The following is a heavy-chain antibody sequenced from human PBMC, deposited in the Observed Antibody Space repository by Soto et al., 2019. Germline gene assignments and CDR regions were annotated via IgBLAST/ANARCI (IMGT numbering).Heavy chain of an antibody. CDR2: MNPNSGNT. D-gene: IGHD2-2*01. CDR1: GYTFTSYD. CDR3: ARGRYCSSTSCLYYYYYYGMDV. V-gene: IGHV1-8*01. J-gene: IGHJ6*02. Sequence: ASVKVSCKASGYTFTSYDINWVRQATGQGLEWMGWMNPNSGNTGYAQKFQGRVTMTRNTSISTAYMELSSLRSEDTAVYYCARGRYCSSTSCLYYYYYYGMDVWGHGTTVTVSS.